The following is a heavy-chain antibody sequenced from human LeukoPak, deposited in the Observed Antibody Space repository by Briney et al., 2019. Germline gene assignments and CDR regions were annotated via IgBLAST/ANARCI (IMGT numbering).Heavy chain of an antibody. CDR1: GGSISSGDYY. V-gene: IGHV4-30-4*01. CDR2: IYYSGST. D-gene: IGHD3-22*01. Sequence: SETLSLTCTVSGGSISSGDYYWSWIRQPPGKGLEWIGYIYYSGSTYYNPSLKSRVTISVDTSKNQFSLKLSSVTAADTAVYYCARDNDYDSSGYMRRAFDIWGQGTMVTVSS. J-gene: IGHJ3*02. CDR3: ARDNDYDSSGYMRRAFDI.